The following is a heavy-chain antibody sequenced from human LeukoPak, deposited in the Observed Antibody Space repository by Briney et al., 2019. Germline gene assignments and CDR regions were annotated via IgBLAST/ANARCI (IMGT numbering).Heavy chain of an antibody. CDR2: ICPGDSDT. CDR3: ARHASSIGSTQVPFDY. D-gene: IGHD1-26*01. V-gene: IGHV5-51*01. Sequence: GESLKISCKGSGYSFGSHWIGWVRQMPGKGLEWMGIICPGDSDTRYSPSFQGQVTISADKSISTAYLQWSSLRASDNAMYYCARHASSIGSTQVPFDYWGQGTLVTVSS. CDR1: GYSFGSHW. J-gene: IGHJ4*02.